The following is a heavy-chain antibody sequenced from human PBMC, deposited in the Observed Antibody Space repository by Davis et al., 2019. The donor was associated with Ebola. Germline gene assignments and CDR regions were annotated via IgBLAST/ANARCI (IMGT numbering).Heavy chain of an antibody. CDR2: INYNGDKT. CDR3: AEGGTNNFLGAN. Sequence: PGGSLRLSCEGTGFSFSNSDMNWVRQAPGKGLEYVSNINYNGDKTYYADSVRGRFSISRDDSKNTLYLQMDSLRAEDTAVFYCAEGGTNNFLGANWGQGTLVTVSS. CDR1: GFSFSNSD. V-gene: IGHV3-23*01. J-gene: IGHJ4*02. D-gene: IGHD2-8*01.